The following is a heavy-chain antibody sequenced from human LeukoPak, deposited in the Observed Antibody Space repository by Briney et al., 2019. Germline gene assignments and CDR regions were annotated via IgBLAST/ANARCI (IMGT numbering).Heavy chain of an antibody. Sequence: ASVKVSCKASGGTFSSYAISWVRQAPGQGLEWMGRIIPIFGTANYAQKFQGRVTITTDESTSTAYMELSSLRSEDTAVYYCATENEVGATSGYLGQGTLVTVSS. CDR1: GGTFSSYA. J-gene: IGHJ4*02. V-gene: IGHV1-69*05. CDR3: ATENEVGATSGY. D-gene: IGHD1-26*01. CDR2: IIPIFGTA.